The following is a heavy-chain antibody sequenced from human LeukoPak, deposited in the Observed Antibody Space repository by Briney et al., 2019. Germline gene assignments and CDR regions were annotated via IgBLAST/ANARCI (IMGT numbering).Heavy chain of an antibody. V-gene: IGHV3-30*02. D-gene: IGHD6-13*01. CDR2: IRYDGSNK. J-gene: IGHJ5*02. CDR1: GFTFSSYG. CDR3: AKDLRIAAAKVINWFDP. Sequence: GGSLRLSCAASGFTFSSYGMHWVRQAPGKGLEWVAFIRYDGSNKYYADSVKGRFTISRDNSKNTLYLQMNSLRAEDTAVYYCAKDLRIAAAKVINWFDPWGQGTLVTVSS.